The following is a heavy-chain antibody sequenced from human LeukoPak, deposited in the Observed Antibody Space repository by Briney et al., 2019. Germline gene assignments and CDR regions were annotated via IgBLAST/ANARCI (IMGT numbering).Heavy chain of an antibody. Sequence: ASVKVSCKASGGTFSSYAISWVRQAPGQGLEWMGRLIPIFGTANYAQKFQGRVTITTDESTSTAYMELSSLRSEDTAVYYCAREKSYYDSSGYSEKPHFDYWGQGTLVTVSS. D-gene: IGHD3-22*01. CDR1: GGTFSSYA. CDR2: LIPIFGTA. CDR3: AREKSYYDSSGYSEKPHFDY. J-gene: IGHJ4*02. V-gene: IGHV1-69*05.